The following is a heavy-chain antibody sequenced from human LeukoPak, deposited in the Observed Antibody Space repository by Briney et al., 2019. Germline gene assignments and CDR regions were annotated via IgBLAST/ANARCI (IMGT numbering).Heavy chain of an antibody. D-gene: IGHD6-13*01. CDR3: ARVPSGGQQLVHYFDY. J-gene: IGHJ4*02. V-gene: IGHV3-30*02. CDR2: IRSDGSNK. Sequence: GGSLRLSCAASGFTFGSYGMHWVRQAPGKGLEWVTFIRSDGSNKYYADSVKGRFTISRDNSKNTLYLQMNSLRAEDTAVYYCARVPSGGQQLVHYFDYWGQGTLVTVSS. CDR1: GFTFGSYG.